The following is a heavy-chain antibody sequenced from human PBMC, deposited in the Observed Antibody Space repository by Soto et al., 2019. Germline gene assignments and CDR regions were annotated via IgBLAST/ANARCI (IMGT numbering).Heavy chain of an antibody. CDR2: IDPSDSYT. D-gene: IGHD3-3*01. V-gene: IGHV5-10-1*01. CDR3: AIYYFWSGYYPYDVMDV. J-gene: IGHJ6*02. CDR1: GYSFTSYW. Sequence: GESLKISCKGSGYSFTSYWISWVRQMPGKGLEWMGRIDPSDSYTNYSPSFQGHVTISADKSISTAYLQWSSLKASDTAMYYCAIYYFWSGYYPYDVMDVWGQGTTVTGS.